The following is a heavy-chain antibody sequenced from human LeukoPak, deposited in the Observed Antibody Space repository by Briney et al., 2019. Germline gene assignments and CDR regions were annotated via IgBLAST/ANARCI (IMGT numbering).Heavy chain of an antibody. J-gene: IGHJ6*03. D-gene: IGHD6-13*01. Sequence: SETLSLTCTVSGGSISSSSFYWGWIRQPPGRGLEWIGSIYYSVNTSYNPSLKSRVTISVDTSKNQFSLMLNSVTAADTAVYYCARGGGISHYYYYMDVWGKGTTVTISS. CDR1: GGSISSSSFY. CDR3: ARGGGISHYYYYMDV. V-gene: IGHV4-39*07. CDR2: IYYSVNT.